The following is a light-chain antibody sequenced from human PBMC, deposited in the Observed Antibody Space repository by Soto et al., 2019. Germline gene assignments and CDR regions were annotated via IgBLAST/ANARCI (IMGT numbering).Light chain of an antibody. CDR1: QTISTW. J-gene: IGKJ1*01. CDR2: DAS. Sequence: DIHVTQSPPTLSASVLYRVTITCXSIQTISTWMAWYQQKPGKAPKLLVYDASTLQSGVASRFSGSGSGTEFTLIISGLQPDDSATYYCQQYTNTNNPWMFGQGTKVDIK. CDR3: QQYTNTNNPWM. V-gene: IGKV1-5*01.